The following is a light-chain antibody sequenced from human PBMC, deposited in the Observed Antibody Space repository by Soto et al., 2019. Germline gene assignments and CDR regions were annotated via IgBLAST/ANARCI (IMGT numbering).Light chain of an antibody. CDR2: KAS. J-gene: IGKJ5*01. V-gene: IGKV1-5*03. CDR3: QQYNTYST. Sequence: DIQMTQSPSTLSVSVGDRVTITCRASHTISSWLAWYQQKPGKAPKLLIYKASTLKSGVPSRFSGSGSGTEFTLTITSLQPDDFATNYCQQYNTYSTFGQGTRLEIK. CDR1: HTISSW.